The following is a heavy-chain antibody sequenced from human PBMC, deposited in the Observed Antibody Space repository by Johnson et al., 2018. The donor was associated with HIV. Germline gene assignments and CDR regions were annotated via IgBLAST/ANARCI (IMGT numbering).Heavy chain of an antibody. CDR1: GFTFSSYA. CDR2: ISYDGSNK. Sequence: QVQLVESGGGVVQPGRSLRLSCAASGFTFSSYAMHWVRQAPGKGLEWVAVISYDGSNKYYADSVKGRFTISRDNSKNTLYLQMNSLRAEDTAVYYCARGVDGAFEIWGQGTMVTVSS. J-gene: IGHJ3*02. CDR3: ARGVDGAFEI. D-gene: IGHD3-10*01. V-gene: IGHV3-30-3*01.